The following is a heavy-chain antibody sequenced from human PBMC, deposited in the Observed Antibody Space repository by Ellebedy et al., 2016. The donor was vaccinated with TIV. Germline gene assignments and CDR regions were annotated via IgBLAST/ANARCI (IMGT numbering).Heavy chain of an antibody. CDR3: ARDGGSYSDFDY. D-gene: IGHD1-26*01. V-gene: IGHV1-2*04. CDR2: INPNSGGT. Sequence: ASSVKVSCKAFGYTFTGYYMHWVRQAPGQGLEWMGWINPNSGGTNYAQKFQGWVTMTRDTSISTAYMELSRLRSDDTAVYYCARDGGSYSDFDYWGQGTLVTVSS. J-gene: IGHJ4*02. CDR1: GYTFTGYY.